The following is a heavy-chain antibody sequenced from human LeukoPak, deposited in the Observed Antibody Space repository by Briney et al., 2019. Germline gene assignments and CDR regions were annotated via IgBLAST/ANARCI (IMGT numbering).Heavy chain of an antibody. D-gene: IGHD1-1*01. CDR2: IAGDESQK. J-gene: IGHJ3*02. CDR1: GFIFTTYW. Sequence: GGSLRLSCVASGFIFTTYWMTWVRQAPGKGLEWVANIAGDESQKKYMDSVKGRFTISRDNAKNSLYLQLNSLRAEDTAIYYCVRDLSPVSDRNVWYDALDIWGQGTMVTVSS. CDR3: VRDLSPVSDRNVWYDALDI. V-gene: IGHV3-7*01.